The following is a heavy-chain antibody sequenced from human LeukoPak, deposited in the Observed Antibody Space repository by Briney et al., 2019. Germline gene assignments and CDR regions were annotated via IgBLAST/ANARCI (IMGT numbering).Heavy chain of an antibody. J-gene: IGHJ3*02. D-gene: IGHD3-3*01. Sequence: GSLILSCAASGFTFSSYSMNWVRQAPGKGLEWVSSISSSSSYIYYADSVKGRFTISRDNAKNSLYLQMNSLRAEDTAVYYCARAEDVDFWSGYYPDAFDIWGQGTMVTVSS. CDR1: GFTFSSYS. CDR2: ISSSSSYI. V-gene: IGHV3-21*01. CDR3: ARAEDVDFWSGYYPDAFDI.